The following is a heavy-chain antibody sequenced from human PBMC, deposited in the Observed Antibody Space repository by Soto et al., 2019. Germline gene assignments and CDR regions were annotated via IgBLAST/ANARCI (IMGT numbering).Heavy chain of an antibody. CDR3: ERRGSR. D-gene: IGHD2-15*01. V-gene: IGHV3-48*03. CDR2: IHPGGQTI. CDR1: GFTFSSSE. J-gene: IGHJ3*01. Sequence: EVQLVESGGGLVQPGGSLRLSCAASGFTFSSSEMYWVRQAPGKGLEWISYIHPGGQTIFYAESVKGRFTISRDNARHSVYLQMNSLRAEDTAVYYCERRGSRWGRGTKVTVSS.